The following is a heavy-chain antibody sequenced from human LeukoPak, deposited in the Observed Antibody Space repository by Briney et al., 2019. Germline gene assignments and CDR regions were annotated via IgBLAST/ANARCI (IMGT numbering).Heavy chain of an antibody. CDR2: IKSKTDGGTT. D-gene: IGHD3-10*01. CDR3: TTVDTMVRGVSPF. J-gene: IGHJ4*02. CDR1: GFTFSNAW. Sequence: GGSLRLSRAASGFTFSNAWMSWVRQAPGKGLEWVGRIKSKTDGGTTDYAAPVKGRFTISRDDSKNTLYLQMNSLKTEDTAVYYCTTVDTMVRGVSPFWGQGTLVTVSS. V-gene: IGHV3-15*01.